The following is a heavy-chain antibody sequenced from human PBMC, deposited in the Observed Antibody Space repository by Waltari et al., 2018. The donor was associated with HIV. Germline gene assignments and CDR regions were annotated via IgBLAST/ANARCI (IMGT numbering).Heavy chain of an antibody. CDR3: ARRARIAAAGWFDP. CDR2: IYYSGST. V-gene: IGHV4-39*01. J-gene: IGHJ5*02. D-gene: IGHD6-13*01. Sequence: QLQLQESGPGLVKPSETLSLTCTVSGGSISSSSYYWGWIRQPPGKGLEWIGSIYYSGSTYYNPSLKSRVTISVDTAKNRFSRKLSSVTAADTAVYYCARRARIAAAGWFDPWGQGTLVTVSS. CDR1: GGSISSSSYY.